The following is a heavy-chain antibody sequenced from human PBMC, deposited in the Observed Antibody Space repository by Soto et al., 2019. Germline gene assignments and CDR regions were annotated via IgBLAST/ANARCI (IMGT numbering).Heavy chain of an antibody. D-gene: IGHD2-15*01. V-gene: IGHV1-69*08. Sequence: QVQLVQSGAEVKKPGSSVKVSCKASGGTFSSYTISWVRQAPGQGLEWMGRIIPILGIANYAQKFQGRVTITADKSTSTAYMELSSLRSEDTAVYYCARDISGTPFDYWGQGTLVTVSS. CDR3: ARDISGTPFDY. CDR2: IIPILGIA. J-gene: IGHJ4*02. CDR1: GGTFSSYT.